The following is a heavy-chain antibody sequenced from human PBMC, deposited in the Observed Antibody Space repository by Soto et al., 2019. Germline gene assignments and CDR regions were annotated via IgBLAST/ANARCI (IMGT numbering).Heavy chain of an antibody. J-gene: IGHJ6*02. CDR3: ARGGRIVDTGIGYYYYHAMDV. V-gene: IGHV1-46*01. CDR1: GYTFTSYY. Sequence: ASVKVSCKASGYTFTSYYIHWVRQAPGQGLEWMGIFNPTGDTASYAQKLQGRVTMTRDTSTGTAYMELGSLRSEDTAVYYCARGGRIVDTGIGYYYYHAMDVWGQVTTVTVSS. D-gene: IGHD5-18*01. CDR2: FNPTGDTA.